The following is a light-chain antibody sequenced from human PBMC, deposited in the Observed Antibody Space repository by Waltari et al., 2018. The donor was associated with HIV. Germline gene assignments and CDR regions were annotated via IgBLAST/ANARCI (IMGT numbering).Light chain of an antibody. CDR1: SSNVGSDDL. V-gene: IGLV2-23*02. Sequence: QSALTQPASVSGSPGQSITIPCTGTSSNVGSDDLVSWYQQHPGEAPKLIIYEVTTRPSGVSNRFSGSKSGNTASLTISGLQAEDEADYYCCSCPRSGIRYVFGTGTKVTVL. CDR2: EVT. J-gene: IGLJ1*01. CDR3: CSCPRSGIRYV.